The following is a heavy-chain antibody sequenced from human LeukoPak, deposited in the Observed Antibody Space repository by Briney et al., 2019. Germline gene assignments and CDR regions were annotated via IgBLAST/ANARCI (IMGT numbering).Heavy chain of an antibody. CDR3: AREEDPRYGRTIDY. Sequence: GGSLRLSCAASGFTFSDYYINWIRQAPGKGLEWISSFSRGGISVYYSDSVKGRFTISRDNAKSSLYLQMNNLRVEDTGVYYCAREEDPRYGRTIDYWGQGTLVIVSS. D-gene: IGHD3-16*02. J-gene: IGHJ4*02. CDR1: GFTFSDYY. CDR2: FSRGGISV. V-gene: IGHV3-11*04.